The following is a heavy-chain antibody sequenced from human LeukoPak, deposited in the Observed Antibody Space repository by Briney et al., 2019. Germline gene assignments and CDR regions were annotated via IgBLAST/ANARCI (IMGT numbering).Heavy chain of an antibody. CDR3: ARDGSYGTSRMDV. CDR2: IYTSGST. D-gene: IGHD2-2*01. V-gene: IGHV4-4*07. Sequence: SEALSLTCTVSGGSISSYYWSWIRQPAGKGLEWIGRIYTSGSTNHNPSLKSRVTMSIDTSQNQFSLKLASVTAADTAVYYCARDGSYGTSRMDVWGQGTTVTVSS. J-gene: IGHJ6*02. CDR1: GGSISSYY.